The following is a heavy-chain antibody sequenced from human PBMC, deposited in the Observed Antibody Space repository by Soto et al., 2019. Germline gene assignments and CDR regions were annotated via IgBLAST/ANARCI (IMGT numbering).Heavy chain of an antibody. CDR1: GYTFNSYY. V-gene: IGHV1-46*02. D-gene: IGHD6-13*01. CDR3: ARGVSISAPGCGHYY. J-gene: IGHJ4*02. Sequence: GASVKVSCKASGYTFNSYYMHCVRQAPGQGLEGMGVINPSSGSTNYAPKFQGRVIVTSDTSTSTVYMELSSLRSEETAVYYCARGVSISAPGCGHYYWGRGTLVTVSS. CDR2: INPSSGST.